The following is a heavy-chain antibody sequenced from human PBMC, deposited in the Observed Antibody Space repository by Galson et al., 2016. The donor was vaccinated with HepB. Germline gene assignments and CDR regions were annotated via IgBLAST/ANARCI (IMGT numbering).Heavy chain of an antibody. Sequence: SETLSLTCTVSGDSIISRGYYWGWIRQSPGKGLEWIGTISYSGNTYYNPSLKSRVTMSLDTSKNQFSLKMTSVTAADTAVYYCARLGPSGSAVRFFREGHWGQGTLVTVSA. CDR2: ISYSGNT. V-gene: IGHV4-39*01. CDR3: ARLGPSGSAVRFFREGH. CDR1: GDSIISRGYY. J-gene: IGHJ4*02. D-gene: IGHD1-26*01.